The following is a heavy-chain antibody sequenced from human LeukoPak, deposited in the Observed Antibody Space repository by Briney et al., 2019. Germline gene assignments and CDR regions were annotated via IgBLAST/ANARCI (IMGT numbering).Heavy chain of an antibody. Sequence: PGGSLRLSCAAFGFTFRNYAMSWVRQAPGKGLEWVSTIRGSGGSTYYADSMKGRFTISRDNSKNTLYLQMDSLRDEDTAVYYCAKGPGNDDYSSLDYWGQGTLVTVSS. V-gene: IGHV3-23*01. CDR1: GFTFRNYA. CDR2: IRGSGGST. J-gene: IGHJ4*02. CDR3: AKGPGNDDYSSLDY. D-gene: IGHD4-11*01.